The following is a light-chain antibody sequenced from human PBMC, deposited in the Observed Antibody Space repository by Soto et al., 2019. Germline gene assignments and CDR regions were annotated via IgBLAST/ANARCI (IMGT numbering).Light chain of an antibody. J-gene: IGKJ5*01. CDR3: QQRNVWPPVT. CDR1: QSVSSSY. Sequence: EIVLTQSPGTLSLSPGERATLSCRASQSVSSSYLAWYQQKPGQAPRLLIYGTYSRATGIPARFSGSGSGTDFTLTISSLEPEDSAVYYCQQRNVWPPVTFGQGTRLEIK. V-gene: IGKV3D-20*02. CDR2: GTY.